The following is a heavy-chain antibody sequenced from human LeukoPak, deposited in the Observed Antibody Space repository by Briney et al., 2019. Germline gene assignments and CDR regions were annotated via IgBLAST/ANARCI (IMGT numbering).Heavy chain of an antibody. J-gene: IGHJ4*02. D-gene: IGHD3-9*01. CDR2: INPNSGGT. CDR3: ARGGYFDWLLIYYFDY. V-gene: IGHV1-2*02. CDR1: GYTFTGYY. Sequence: ASVKVSCKASGYTFTGYYMHWVRQAPGQGLEWMGWINPNSGGTNYAQKFRGRVTMTRDTSISTAYMELSRLRSDDTAVYYCARGGYFDWLLIYYFDYWGQGTLVTVSS.